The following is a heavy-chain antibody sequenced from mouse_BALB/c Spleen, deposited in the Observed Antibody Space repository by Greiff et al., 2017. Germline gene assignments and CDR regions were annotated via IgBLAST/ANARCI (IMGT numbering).Heavy chain of an antibody. J-gene: IGHJ4*01. V-gene: IGHV1S22*01. Sequence: LQQPGSELVRPGASVKLSCKASGYTFTSYWMHWVKQRPGQGLEWIGNIYPGSGSTNYDEKFKSKATLTVDTSSSTAYMQLSSLTSEDSAVYYCTTESAMDYWGQGTSVTVSS. CDR2: IYPGSGST. CDR1: GYTFTSYW. CDR3: TTESAMDY.